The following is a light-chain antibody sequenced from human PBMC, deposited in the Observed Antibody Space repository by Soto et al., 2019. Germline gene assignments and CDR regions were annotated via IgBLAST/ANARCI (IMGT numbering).Light chain of an antibody. CDR1: QSVSSNY. Sequence: EILLTQSPGTLSLSPGERATLSCRASQSVSSNYLAWYQQKPGQAPRLLIYGASSRATGIPDRFSGSGSGTDFTLTISRLEPEDFAVYYCQRYGTSPLAFGGGTKVEIK. J-gene: IGKJ4*01. V-gene: IGKV3-20*01. CDR2: GAS. CDR3: QRYGTSPLA.